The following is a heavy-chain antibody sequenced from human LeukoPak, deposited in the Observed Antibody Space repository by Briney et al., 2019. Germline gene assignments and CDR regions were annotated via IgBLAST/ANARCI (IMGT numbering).Heavy chain of an antibody. D-gene: IGHD6-19*01. CDR3: AKDEKGIAVPQPIDY. J-gene: IGHJ4*02. Sequence: PGGSLRLSCVGSGFTFSTYWMSWVRQAPGKGLEWVANIRQDGGEKYYVDSVKGRFSISRDDARNSLYLQMNSLRAEDTALYYCAKDEKGIAVPQPIDYWGQGTLVTVSS. V-gene: IGHV3-7*01. CDR2: IRQDGGEK. CDR1: GFTFSTYW.